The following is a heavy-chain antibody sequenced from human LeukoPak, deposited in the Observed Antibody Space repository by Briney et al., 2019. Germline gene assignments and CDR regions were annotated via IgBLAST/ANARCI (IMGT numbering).Heavy chain of an antibody. CDR2: INHSGST. CDR1: GGSFSGYY. D-gene: IGHD3-16*01. CDR3: ARETSQKGAHYMDV. J-gene: IGHJ6*03. Sequence: SETLSLTCAVYGGSFSGYYWSWIRQPPGKGLEWIGEINHSGSTNYNPSLKSRVTISVHTSKNQFSLKLRSVTAADTAVYYCARETSQKGAHYMDVWGKGTTVTISS. V-gene: IGHV4-34*01.